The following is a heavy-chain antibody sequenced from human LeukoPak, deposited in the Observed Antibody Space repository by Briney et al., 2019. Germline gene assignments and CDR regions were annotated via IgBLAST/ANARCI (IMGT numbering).Heavy chain of an antibody. D-gene: IGHD3-10*01. CDR2: IYYSGST. CDR3: ARHPTYYYGSGSYFGAFDI. V-gene: IGHV4-39*01. CDR1: GGSISSSSYY. Sequence: SETLSLTCAVSGGSISSSSYYWGWIRQPPGKGLEWIGSIYYSGSTYYNPSLKSRVTISVDTSKNQFSLKLSSVTAADTAVYYCARHPTYYYGSGSYFGAFDIWGQGTMVTVSS. J-gene: IGHJ3*02.